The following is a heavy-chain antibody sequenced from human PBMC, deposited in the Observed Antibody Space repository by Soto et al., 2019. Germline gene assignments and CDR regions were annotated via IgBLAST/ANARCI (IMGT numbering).Heavy chain of an antibody. D-gene: IGHD5-12*01. V-gene: IGHV4-34*01. CDR1: GGSFSGYY. Sequence: PSETLSLTCAVYGGSFSGYYWSWIRQPPGKGLEWIGEINHSGSTNYNPSLKSRVTISVDTSKNQFSLKLSSVTAADTAVYYCASRVATMYYFDYWGQGTLVTVSS. J-gene: IGHJ4*02. CDR2: INHSGST. CDR3: ASRVATMYYFDY.